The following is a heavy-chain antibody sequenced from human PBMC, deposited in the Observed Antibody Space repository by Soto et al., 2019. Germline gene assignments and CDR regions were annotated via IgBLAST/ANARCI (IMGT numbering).Heavy chain of an antibody. Sequence: QVQLVQSGAEVKKPGASVKVSCKASGYTFTSYGISWVRQAPGQGLEWMGWISAYNGKTNYAQKLQGRVTMTTDTSTSTADMELRSLRSADTAVYYCARVTTGYYDSSGYYQTWGQGTLVTVSS. CDR3: ARVTTGYYDSSGYYQT. CDR2: ISAYNGKT. D-gene: IGHD3-22*01. CDR1: GYTFTSYG. J-gene: IGHJ4*02. V-gene: IGHV1-18*01.